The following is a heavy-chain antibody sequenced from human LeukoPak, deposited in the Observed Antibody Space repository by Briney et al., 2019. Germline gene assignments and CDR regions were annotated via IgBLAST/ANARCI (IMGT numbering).Heavy chain of an antibody. CDR1: GLTFSRHG. V-gene: IGHV3-23*01. CDR3: AKDDGWLQYNY. Sequence: PGGTLRLSCAASGLTFSRHGMNWVRQAPGKGLEWVSGISGSGDTTYYADSVKGRFTISRDNSKNTVYLQMNSLRAEDTAVYYCAKDDGWLQYNYWGQGTLVTVSS. D-gene: IGHD5-24*01. J-gene: IGHJ4*02. CDR2: ISGSGDTT.